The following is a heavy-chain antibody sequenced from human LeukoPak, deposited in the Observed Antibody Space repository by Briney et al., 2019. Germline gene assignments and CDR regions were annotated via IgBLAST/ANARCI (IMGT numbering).Heavy chain of an antibody. CDR3: ARKRGYSYGVNWFDP. Sequence: PSETLSLTCAVYGGSFSGYYWSWIRQPPGKGLEWVGEINHSGSTNYNPSLKSRVTISVDTSKNQFSLKLSSVTAADTAVYYCARKRGYSYGVNWFDPWGQGTLVTVSS. J-gene: IGHJ5*02. V-gene: IGHV4-34*01. CDR1: GGSFSGYY. D-gene: IGHD5-18*01. CDR2: INHSGST.